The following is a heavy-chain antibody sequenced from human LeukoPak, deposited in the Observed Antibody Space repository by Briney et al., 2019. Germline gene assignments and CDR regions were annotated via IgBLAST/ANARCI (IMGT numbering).Heavy chain of an antibody. CDR3: ARSCSGGSCYYYYGMDV. D-gene: IGHD2-15*01. J-gene: IGHJ6*02. Sequence: SETLSLTCTVSGGSISSYYWSWIRQPPGKGLEWIGTMYHSGSTYYNPSLKSRVTISADTSKNQFSLKLSSATAADTAVYYCARSCSGGSCYYYYGMDVWGQGTTVTVSS. CDR2: MYHSGST. CDR1: GGSISSYY. V-gene: IGHV4-59*08.